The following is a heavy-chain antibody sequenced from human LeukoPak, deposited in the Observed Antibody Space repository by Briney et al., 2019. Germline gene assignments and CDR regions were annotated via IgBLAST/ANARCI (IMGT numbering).Heavy chain of an antibody. D-gene: IGHD3-10*01. CDR1: GFTFDTST. J-gene: IGHJ5*02. CDR2: ISSTSSYI. CDR3: AREHYYGSGYNWFDP. V-gene: IGHV3-21*01. Sequence: GGSLRLSCAASGFTFDTSTMNWVRQAPGKGLEWVSSISSTSSYIYYADSVRGRFTISRDNAKNSLYLQMNSLRAEDTAVYYCAREHYYGSGYNWFDPWGQGTLVTVSS.